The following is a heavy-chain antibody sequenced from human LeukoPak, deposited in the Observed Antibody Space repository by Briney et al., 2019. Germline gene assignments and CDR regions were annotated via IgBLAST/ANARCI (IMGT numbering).Heavy chain of an antibody. CDR2: INHSGST. CDR1: GGSFSGYY. V-gene: IGHV4-34*01. D-gene: IGHD2-2*01. J-gene: IGHJ4*02. Sequence: PSETLSLTCAVYGGSFSGYYWSWIRQPPGKGLEWIGEINHSGSTNYNPSLKSRVTISVDTSKNQFSLKLSSVTAADTAVYYCARMVPATVAPFTFDYWGQGTLVTVSS. CDR3: ARMVPATVAPFTFDY.